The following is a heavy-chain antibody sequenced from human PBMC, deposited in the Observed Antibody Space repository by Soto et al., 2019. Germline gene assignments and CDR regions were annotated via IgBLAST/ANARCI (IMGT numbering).Heavy chain of an antibody. J-gene: IGHJ4*02. CDR1: GFIFSSYG. CDR2: MSFDGSIK. D-gene: IGHD2-15*01. V-gene: IGHV3-30*03. CDR3: VRDGGGSFFPFDL. Sequence: GGSLRLSCAASGFIFSSYGMNWVRQAPGKGLEWVAVMSFDGSIKYYADSVKGRFTISRDNARNLLYLHMTSLTVEDTATYYCVRDGGGSFFPFDLWGQGTMVTVSS.